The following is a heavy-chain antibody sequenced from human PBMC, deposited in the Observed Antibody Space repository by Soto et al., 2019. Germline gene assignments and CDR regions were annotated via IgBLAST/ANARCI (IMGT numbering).Heavy chain of an antibody. CDR3: ARGSGMTPRPGDS. D-gene: IGHD6-6*01. V-gene: IGHV3-23*01. CDR2: FSGTAGGT. Sequence: GGSLRLSCAASGFSFDSFGMSWVRQAPGKGLEWVSGFSGTAGGTYYADSVKGRFTLSRDSSKNTVYLQMNSLRAEDTAVYYCARGSGMTPRPGDSWGQGTLVTVSS. J-gene: IGHJ4*02. CDR1: GFSFDSFG.